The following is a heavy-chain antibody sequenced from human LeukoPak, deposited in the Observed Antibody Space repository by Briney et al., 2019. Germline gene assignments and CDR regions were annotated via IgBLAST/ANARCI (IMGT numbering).Heavy chain of an antibody. V-gene: IGHV1-3*01. J-gene: IGHJ6*02. CDR3: ARDYYGSGTNYYYYGMDV. D-gene: IGHD3-10*01. Sequence: ASVKVSCKASGYTFTSYAIHWVRQAPGQRLEWMGWTNAGNGNTKYSQKFQGRVTITRDTSASTAYMELSSLRSEDTAVYYCARDYYGSGTNYYYYGMDVWGQGTTVTVSS. CDR2: TNAGNGNT. CDR1: GYTFTSYA.